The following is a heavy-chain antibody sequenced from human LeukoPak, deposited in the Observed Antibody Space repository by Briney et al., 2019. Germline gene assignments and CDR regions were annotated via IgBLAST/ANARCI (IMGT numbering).Heavy chain of an antibody. CDR3: ATGPYSSSWVPFDY. J-gene: IGHJ4*02. Sequence: ASVKVSCKASGYTFTGYYMHWVRQAPGQGLEWMGWINPNSGGTHYAQKFQGRVTMTRDTSINTAYMELSRLRSDDTAVYYCATGPYSSSWVPFDYWGQGSLVTVSP. V-gene: IGHV1-2*02. CDR1: GYTFTGYY. D-gene: IGHD6-13*01. CDR2: INPNSGGT.